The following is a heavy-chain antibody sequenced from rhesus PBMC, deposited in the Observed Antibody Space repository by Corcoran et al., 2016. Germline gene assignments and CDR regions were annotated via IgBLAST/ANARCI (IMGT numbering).Heavy chain of an antibody. CDR1: GGPLNGDYD. CDR3: ARQYPEP. Sequence: QVQLQESDPGLVKPSETLSLTCAASGGPLNGDYDWTWIRQPPGKRLEWIGYIHGSSGSTEYNPSLRDRVTISKDTSKNHFSLKLNSVTAADTAVYFCARQYPEPWGQGVLVTVSS. V-gene: IGHV4-76*01. CDR2: IHGSSGST. J-gene: IGHJ4*01.